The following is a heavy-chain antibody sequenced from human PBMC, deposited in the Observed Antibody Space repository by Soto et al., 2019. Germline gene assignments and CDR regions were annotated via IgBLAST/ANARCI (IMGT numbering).Heavy chain of an antibody. CDR3: ARQRGYCSSTSCYEGSSFDY. Sequence: PGESLKISCKGSGYSFTSYWIGWVRQMPGKGLEWMGIIYPGDSDTRYSPSFQGQVTISADKSISTAYLQWSSLKASDTAMYYCARQRGYCSSTSCYEGSSFDYWGKGTLVTVSS. D-gene: IGHD2-2*01. CDR1: GYSFTSYW. V-gene: IGHV5-51*01. J-gene: IGHJ4*02. CDR2: IYPGDSDT.